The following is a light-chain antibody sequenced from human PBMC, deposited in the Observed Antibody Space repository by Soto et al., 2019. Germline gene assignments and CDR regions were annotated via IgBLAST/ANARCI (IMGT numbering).Light chain of an antibody. CDR1: SSDVAAYNY. V-gene: IGLV2-14*01. CDR3: TSYTTISTGV. CDR2: EVT. Sequence: QSALTQPASVSGSPGQSVTISCSGTSSDVAAYNYVSWYQLLPGKAPKLLIYEVTHRPSGVSSRFSGSKSGNTASLTISGLQADDEADYYCTSYTTISTGVFGGGTKLTVL. J-gene: IGLJ3*02.